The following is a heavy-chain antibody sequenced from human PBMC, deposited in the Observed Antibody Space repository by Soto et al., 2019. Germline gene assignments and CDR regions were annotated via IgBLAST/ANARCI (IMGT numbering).Heavy chain of an antibody. CDR3: ARRYLPGIGFYYYYYGMDV. Sequence: QLQLQESGPGLVKPSETLSLTCTVSGGSISSSSYYWGWIRQPPGKGLEWIGSIYYSGSAYYNPSLKSRVTISVDTSKNQFSLKLSSVTAADTAVYYCARRYLPGIGFYYYYYGMDVWGQGTTVTVSS. CDR1: GGSISSSSYY. J-gene: IGHJ6*02. CDR2: IYYSGSA. D-gene: IGHD6-13*01. V-gene: IGHV4-39*01.